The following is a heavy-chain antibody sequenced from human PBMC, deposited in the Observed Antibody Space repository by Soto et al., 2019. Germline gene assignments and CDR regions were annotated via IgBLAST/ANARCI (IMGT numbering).Heavy chain of an antibody. V-gene: IGHV1-2*02. CDR2: FNPNSGDT. Sequence: AXSVKGSNTAAGSPLSAYSMDWVRQAPGQGLEWMGWFNPNSGDTIYPQRFQCRLTLTGDTSIATAYMEMYSLTSDDSAVYYCARAASAVISLDYWGQRTLVTVSS. CDR1: GSPLSAYS. D-gene: IGHD6-19*01. J-gene: IGHJ4*02. CDR3: ARAASAVISLDY.